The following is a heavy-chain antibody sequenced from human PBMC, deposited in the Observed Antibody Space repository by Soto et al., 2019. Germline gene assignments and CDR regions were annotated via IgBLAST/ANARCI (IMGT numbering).Heavy chain of an antibody. D-gene: IGHD3-10*01. Sequence: GGSLRLSCAASGFTFSSYAMSWVRQAPGKGLEWVSAISGSGGSTYYADSVKGRFTISRDNSKNTLYLQMNSLRAEDTAVYYCAKPGLGEEYYYGMDVWGQGTTVTVSS. CDR3: AKPGLGEEYYYGMDV. CDR2: ISGSGGST. V-gene: IGHV3-23*01. CDR1: GFTFSSYA. J-gene: IGHJ6*02.